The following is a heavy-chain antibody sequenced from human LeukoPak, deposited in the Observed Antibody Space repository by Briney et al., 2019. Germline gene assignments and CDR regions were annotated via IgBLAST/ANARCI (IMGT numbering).Heavy chain of an antibody. D-gene: IGHD4-17*01. Sequence: PSETLSLTCTVSGGSISSGGYYWSWIRQHPGKGLEWIGYIYYSGSTYYNTSLKIRVTISVDPSKTQFSLKLSSVTDADTAVYYCARSNVSGDYRGYYFDYWGQGTLVTVSS. V-gene: IGHV4-31*03. CDR1: GGSISSGGYY. CDR3: ARSNVSGDYRGYYFDY. J-gene: IGHJ4*02. CDR2: IYYSGST.